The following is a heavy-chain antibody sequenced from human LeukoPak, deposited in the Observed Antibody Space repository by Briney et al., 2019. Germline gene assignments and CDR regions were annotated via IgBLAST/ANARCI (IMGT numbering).Heavy chain of an antibody. J-gene: IGHJ4*02. D-gene: IGHD6-13*01. Sequence: ASVKVSCKASGYTFTSCGISWVRQAPGQGLEWMGWISAYNGNINYAQKLQGRVTMTTDTSTSTAYMELRSLRSDDTAVYYCARDLGGIAAADKADYWGQGTLVTVSS. V-gene: IGHV1-18*01. CDR3: ARDLGGIAAADKADY. CDR2: ISAYNGNI. CDR1: GYTFTSCG.